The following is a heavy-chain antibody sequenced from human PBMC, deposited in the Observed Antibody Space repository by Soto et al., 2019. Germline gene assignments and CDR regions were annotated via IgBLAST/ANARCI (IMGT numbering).Heavy chain of an antibody. CDR1: GSTFRSYG. D-gene: IGHD3-22*01. Sequence: GGSLRLSCAASGSTFRSYGMHWVRQAPGKGLEWVAAISYDGSNKNYVDSVKGRFTISRDNSENTLYLQMNSLRAEDAAVYYCARVVDYYDSSGYYFDYWGQGTLVSVSS. CDR2: ISYDGSNK. J-gene: IGHJ4*02. V-gene: IGHV3-30*03. CDR3: ARVVDYYDSSGYYFDY.